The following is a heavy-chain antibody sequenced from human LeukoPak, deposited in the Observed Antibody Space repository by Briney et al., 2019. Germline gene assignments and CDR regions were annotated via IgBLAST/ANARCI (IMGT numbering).Heavy chain of an antibody. CDR2: ISAYNGNT. CDR3: ARALRLEEEYYFNN. V-gene: IGHV1-18*01. J-gene: IGHJ4*02. D-gene: IGHD4-17*01. CDR1: GYTFTSYG. Sequence: ASVKVSCKASGYTFTSYGISWVRQAPGQGLEWMGWISAYNGNTKYAQKLQGRVTMTTDTSTSTAYMELKSLRSDDTAVYYCARALRLEEEYYFNNWGQGTLVTVSS.